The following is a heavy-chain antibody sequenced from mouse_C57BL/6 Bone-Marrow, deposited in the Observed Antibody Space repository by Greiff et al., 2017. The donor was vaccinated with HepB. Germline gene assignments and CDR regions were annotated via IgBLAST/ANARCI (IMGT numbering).Heavy chain of an antibody. J-gene: IGHJ3*01. CDR2: ISYSGST. CDR1: GYSITSGYD. D-gene: IGHD3-2*02. V-gene: IGHV3-1*01. Sequence: VQLKESGPGMVKPSQSLSLTCTVTGYSITSGYDWHWIRHFPGNKLEWMGYISYSGSTNYNPSLKSRISITHDTSKNHFFLKLNSVTTEDTATYYCARDGAQALFAYWGQGTLVTVSA. CDR3: ARDGAQALFAY.